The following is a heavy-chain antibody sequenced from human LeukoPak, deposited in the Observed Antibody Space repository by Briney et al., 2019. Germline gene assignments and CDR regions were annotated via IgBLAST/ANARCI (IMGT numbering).Heavy chain of an antibody. V-gene: IGHV3-73*01. CDR3: TAKSDTSGHFDY. D-gene: IGHD2-21*02. CDR2: IRSKGNSYET. Sequence: GGSLKVSCAASGFSFSDATVRWVRQASGTGLEWVGRIRSKGNSYETSYTASVRGRFTISRDDSDNTAYLQMDSLKTEDTTIYFCTAKSDTSGHFDYWGQGMLVTVSS. J-gene: IGHJ4*02. CDR1: GFSFSDAT.